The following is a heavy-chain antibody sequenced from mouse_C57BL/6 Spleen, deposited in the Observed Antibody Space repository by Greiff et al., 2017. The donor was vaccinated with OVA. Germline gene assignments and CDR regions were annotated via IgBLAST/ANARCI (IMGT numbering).Heavy chain of an antibody. V-gene: IGHV5-17*01. D-gene: IGHD2-3*01. CDR3: ARLGGWLLRDYAMDY. J-gene: IGHJ4*01. CDR1: GFTFSDYG. CDR2: ISSGSSTI. Sequence: EVKLVESGGGLVKPGGSLKLSCAASGFTFSDYGMHWVRQAPEKGLEWVAYISSGSSTIYYADTVKGRFTISRDNAKNTLFLQMTSLRSEDTAMYYCARLGGWLLRDYAMDYWGQGTSVTVSS.